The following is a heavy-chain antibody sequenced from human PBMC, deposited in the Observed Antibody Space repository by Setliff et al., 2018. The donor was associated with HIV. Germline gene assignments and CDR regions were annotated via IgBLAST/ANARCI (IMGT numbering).Heavy chain of an antibody. CDR1: GSTFTDFY. V-gene: IGHV1-2*06. Sequence: GASVKVSCKASGSTFTDFYIHWVRQAPGQGLEWIGRINPKSGVADYLKKFQGRVTMTTDTSTNTAHMELIRPRFDDTAVYYCARAHLLVAMTRNWFDPWGQGTLVTVSS. D-gene: IGHD5-12*01. J-gene: IGHJ5*02. CDR3: ARAHLLVAMTRNWFDP. CDR2: INPKSGVA.